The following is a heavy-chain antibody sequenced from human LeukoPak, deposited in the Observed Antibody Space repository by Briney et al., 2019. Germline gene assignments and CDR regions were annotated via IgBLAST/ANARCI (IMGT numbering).Heavy chain of an antibody. Sequence: PGGSLRLSCAASGFTFSTYAMNWVRQAPGKGLEWEAVISYDGGKKYYADSVKGRFTISRDNSKNTLYLQMNSLRIEDTAVYYCARGGDSSTWYYWFDPWGQGTLVTVSS. V-gene: IGHV3-30*01. CDR2: ISYDGGKK. CDR1: GFTFSTYA. D-gene: IGHD6-13*01. CDR3: ARGGDSSTWYYWFDP. J-gene: IGHJ5*02.